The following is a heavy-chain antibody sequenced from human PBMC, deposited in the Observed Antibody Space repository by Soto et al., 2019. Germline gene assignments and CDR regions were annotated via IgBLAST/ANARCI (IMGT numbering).Heavy chain of an antibody. J-gene: IGHJ6*02. CDR1: GYSFTSYW. D-gene: IGHD5-12*01. Sequence: PGASRTLSWKGSGYSFTSYWIGWVRHMPGKGLEWMGIIYPGDSDTRYSPSFQCQVTISADKSISTAYLQWSSLKASDTAMYYCARGLVVATDYYYYGMDVWGQGTTVTVS. CDR2: IYPGDSDT. V-gene: IGHV5-51*01. CDR3: ARGLVVATDYYYYGMDV.